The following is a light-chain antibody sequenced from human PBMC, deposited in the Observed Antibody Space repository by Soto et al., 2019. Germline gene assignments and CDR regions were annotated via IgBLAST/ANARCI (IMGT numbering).Light chain of an antibody. CDR2: WAS. Sequence: DIVMTQSPDSLAVSLGERATINCKSSQSVVDSSNNKNCLAWYQQKPGQPPKLLIYWASTRESGVPDRLSGSGSGTDFTLTISSLQAEDVAVYYCQQYYSPPPTFGQGTKVEIK. V-gene: IGKV4-1*01. CDR1: QSVVDSSNNKNC. CDR3: QQYYSPPPT. J-gene: IGKJ1*01.